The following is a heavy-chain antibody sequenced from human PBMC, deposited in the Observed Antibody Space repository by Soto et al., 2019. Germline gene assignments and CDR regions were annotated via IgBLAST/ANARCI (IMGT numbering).Heavy chain of an antibody. Sequence: QVQLQQWGAGLLKPSETLSLTCAVYGGSVSSSSNYYWSWIRQPPGKGLEWIGEMSHSGGTHFNPSLQSRVTISVDTSKNQFPLKMSSVTAADTALYYCARVERGTATTVVDAFDIWGPGTMVTVSS. CDR3: ARVERGTATTVVDAFDI. D-gene: IGHD1-1*01. V-gene: IGHV4-34*01. CDR1: GGSVSSSSNYY. J-gene: IGHJ3*02. CDR2: MSHSGGT.